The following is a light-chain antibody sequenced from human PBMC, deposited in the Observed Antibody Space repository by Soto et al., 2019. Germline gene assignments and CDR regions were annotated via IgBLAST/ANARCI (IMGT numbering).Light chain of an antibody. CDR2: WAS. CDR3: QQYYGTPVT. Sequence: DIVMTQSPDSLAVSLGERATVNCKSSQTVFYSSNNKNYLAWYQQKPGQPPKLLIYWASARDSGVPDRFSGSGSGTDFTLTISSLQAEDVAIYYCQQYYGTPVTFGQGTKLDIK. J-gene: IGKJ1*01. CDR1: QTVFYSSNNKNY. V-gene: IGKV4-1*01.